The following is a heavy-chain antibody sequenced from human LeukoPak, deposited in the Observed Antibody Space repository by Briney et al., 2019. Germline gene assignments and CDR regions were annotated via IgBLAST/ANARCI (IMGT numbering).Heavy chain of an antibody. CDR2: IYYSGST. V-gene: IGHV4-59*01. Sequence: SETLSLTCTVSGGSISSYYWSWLRQPPGKGLEWIGYIYYSGSTNYNPSLKSRVTISVDASKNQFSLKLSSVTAADTAVYYCARARFHHSGSYFPFDYWGQGTLVTVSS. J-gene: IGHJ4*02. D-gene: IGHD1-26*01. CDR1: GGSISSYY. CDR3: ARARFHHSGSYFPFDY.